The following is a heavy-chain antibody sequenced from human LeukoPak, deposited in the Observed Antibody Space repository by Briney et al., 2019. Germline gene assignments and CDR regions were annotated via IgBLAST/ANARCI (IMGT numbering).Heavy chain of an antibody. D-gene: IGHD3-10*01. V-gene: IGHV3-7*01. CDR1: GFTFSSYW. J-gene: IGHJ5*02. CDR3: ARGSDYYGPGSYYNGGFDP. Sequence: PGGSLRLSCAASGFTFSSYWMSWVRQAPGKGLEWVANIKQDGSEKYYVDSVKGRFTISRDNAKNSLYLQMNSLRAEDTAVYYCARGSDYYGPGSYYNGGFDPWGQGTLVTVSS. CDR2: IKQDGSEK.